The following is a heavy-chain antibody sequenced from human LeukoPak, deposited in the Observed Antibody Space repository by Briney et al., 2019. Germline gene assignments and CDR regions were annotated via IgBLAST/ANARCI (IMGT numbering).Heavy chain of an antibody. Sequence: GGSLRLSCAASGFTFDDYAMHWVRQAPGKGLEWVSGISWNSGSIGYADSVKGRFTISRDNAKNSLYLQMNSLRAEDTAIYYCANGQWLTTGFDYWGQGTLVTVSS. V-gene: IGHV3-9*01. D-gene: IGHD6-19*01. CDR3: ANGQWLTTGFDY. CDR1: GFTFDDYA. CDR2: ISWNSGSI. J-gene: IGHJ4*02.